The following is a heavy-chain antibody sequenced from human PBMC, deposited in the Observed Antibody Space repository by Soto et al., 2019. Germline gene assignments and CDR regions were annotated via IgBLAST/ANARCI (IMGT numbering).Heavy chain of an antibody. Sequence: ASVKVSCKASGYTFTSYGISLVRLAPGQGLEWEGWIGAYNGNTNYAQKLQGRVTMTTDTSTGTAYMELRSLRSDDTAVYYCARPKACSGGSCYGWFDPWGQGTLVTVSS. D-gene: IGHD2-15*01. CDR1: GYTFTSYG. V-gene: IGHV1-18*01. CDR2: IGAYNGNT. J-gene: IGHJ5*02. CDR3: ARPKACSGGSCYGWFDP.